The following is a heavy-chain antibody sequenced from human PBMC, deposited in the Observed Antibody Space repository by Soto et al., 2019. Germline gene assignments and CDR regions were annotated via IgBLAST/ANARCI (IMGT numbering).Heavy chain of an antibody. CDR1: GFTFNNAW. J-gene: IGHJ5*02. Sequence: VQLVESGGGLVKPGGSLRLSCAASGFTFNNAWMSWVRQAPGKGLEWVGRVKSKTEGGTVDYAAPVKGRFSISRDDSTNTLYVQMNSLKPEDTAVYYCAAMSGHSSVWFDHCGQGTLVTVS. CDR2: VKSKTEGGTV. CDR3: AAMSGHSSVWFDH. D-gene: IGHD3-22*01. V-gene: IGHV3-15*01.